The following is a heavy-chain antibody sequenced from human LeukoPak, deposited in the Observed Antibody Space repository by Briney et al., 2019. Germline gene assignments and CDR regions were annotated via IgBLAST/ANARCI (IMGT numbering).Heavy chain of an antibody. CDR1: GGSINSYY. V-gene: IGHV4-59*01. J-gene: IGHJ5*02. D-gene: IGHD5-18*01. Sequence: KTSETLSLTCTVSGGSINSYYWSWIRQPPGKGLEWIGYISYSGSTSSNPSLRSRVTISVDTSKNQFSLRLTSVTAADTAMYYCARGGQLNWFDPWGQGTLVTVSS. CDR2: ISYSGST. CDR3: ARGGQLNWFDP.